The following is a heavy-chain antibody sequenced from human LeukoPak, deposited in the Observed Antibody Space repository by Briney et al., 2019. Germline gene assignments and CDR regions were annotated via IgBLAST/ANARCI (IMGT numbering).Heavy chain of an antibody. V-gene: IGHV3-21*01. CDR1: RFTFSSYS. Sequence: GGSLRLSCAASRFTFSSYSMNWVRQAPGKGLEWVSSITSSSTYTFYADSVKGRFTISRDNAKNSLYLQMNSLRDEDTAIYYCARDPYNGNYGDFYYYYMDVWGKGTTVTISS. D-gene: IGHD1-26*01. J-gene: IGHJ6*03. CDR2: ITSSSTYT. CDR3: ARDPYNGNYGDFYYYYMDV.